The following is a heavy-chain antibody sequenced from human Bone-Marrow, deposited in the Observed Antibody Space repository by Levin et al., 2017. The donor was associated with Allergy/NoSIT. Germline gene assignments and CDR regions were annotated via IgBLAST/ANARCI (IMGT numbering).Heavy chain of an antibody. D-gene: IGHD2-2*01. V-gene: IGHV3-20*04. CDR3: ARDYCSSTSCYVGAFDS. J-gene: IGHJ3*02. CDR1: GFTFDDYG. CDR2: INWNGGST. Sequence: GGSLRLSCAASGFTFDDYGMSWVRQAPGKGLEWVSGINWNGGSTGYADSVKGRFTISRDNAKNSLYLQMNSLRAEDTALYYCARDYCSSTSCYVGAFDSWGQGTMVTVSS.